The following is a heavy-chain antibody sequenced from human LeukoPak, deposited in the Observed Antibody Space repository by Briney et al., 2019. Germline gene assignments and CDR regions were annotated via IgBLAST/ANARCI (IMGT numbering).Heavy chain of an antibody. CDR3: ARGQPVLRFFPHRSYYYYMDV. Sequence: PSETLSLTCAVYGGSFSGYYWSWIRQPPGKGLEWIGEINHSGSTNYNPSLKSRVTISVDTSKNQFSLKLSSVTAADTAVYYCARGQPVLRFFPHRSYYYYMDVWGKGTTVTVSS. V-gene: IGHV4-34*01. CDR1: GGSFSGYY. D-gene: IGHD3-3*01. CDR2: INHSGST. J-gene: IGHJ6*03.